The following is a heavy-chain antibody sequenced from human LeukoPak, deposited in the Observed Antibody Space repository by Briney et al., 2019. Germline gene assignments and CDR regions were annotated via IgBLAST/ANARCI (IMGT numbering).Heavy chain of an antibody. Sequence: PSGTLSLTCTVSGGSISSSSYYWGWIRQPPGKGLEWIGSIYYSGSTYYNPSLKSRVTISVDTSKNQFSLKLSSVTAADTAVYYCARSNYDFWSGYSARFDYWGQGTLVTVSS. CDR1: GGSISSSSYY. CDR3: ARSNYDFWSGYSARFDY. D-gene: IGHD3-3*01. J-gene: IGHJ4*02. CDR2: IYYSGST. V-gene: IGHV4-39*01.